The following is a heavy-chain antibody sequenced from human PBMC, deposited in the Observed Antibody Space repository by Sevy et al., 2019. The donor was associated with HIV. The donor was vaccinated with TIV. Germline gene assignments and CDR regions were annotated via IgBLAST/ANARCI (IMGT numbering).Heavy chain of an antibody. CDR1: GFTFSDYY. CDR3: ARDSSPPYYDFWSGHRYYYYGMDV. J-gene: IGHJ6*02. Sequence: GESLKNSCAASGFTFSDYYMSWIRQAPGKGLEWVSYISSSGSTIYYADSVKGRFTISRDNAKNSLYLQMNSLRAEDTAVYYCARDSSPPYYDFWSGHRYYYYGMDVWGQGTTVTVSS. CDR2: ISSSGSTI. D-gene: IGHD3-3*01. V-gene: IGHV3-11*04.